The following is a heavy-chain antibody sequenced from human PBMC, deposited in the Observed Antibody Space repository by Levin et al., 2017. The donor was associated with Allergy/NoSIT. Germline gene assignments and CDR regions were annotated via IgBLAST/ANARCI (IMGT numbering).Heavy chain of an antibody. J-gene: IGHJ4*02. CDR2: IKQDGSEK. D-gene: IGHD3-10*01. CDR3: ARDLAVQGFGEYIAGDY. V-gene: IGHV3-7*01. Sequence: GGSLRLSCAASGFTFSSYWMSWVRQAPGKGLEWVANIKQDGSEKYYVDSVKGRFTISRDNAKNSLYLQMNSLRAEDTAVYYCARDLAVQGFGEYIAGDYWGQGTLVTVSS. CDR1: GFTFSSYW.